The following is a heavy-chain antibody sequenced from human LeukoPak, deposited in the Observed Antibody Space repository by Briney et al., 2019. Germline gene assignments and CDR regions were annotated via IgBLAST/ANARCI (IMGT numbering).Heavy chain of an antibody. CDR1: GFTFSSYA. Sequence: GRSLRLSCAASGFTFSSYAMHRVRQAPGKGLEWVAVISYDGSNKYYADSVKGRFTISRDNSKNTLYLQMNSLRAEDTAVYYCARQKVGAADRLDYWGQGTLVTVSP. D-gene: IGHD1-26*01. V-gene: IGHV3-30-3*01. CDR3: ARQKVGAADRLDY. CDR2: ISYDGSNK. J-gene: IGHJ4*02.